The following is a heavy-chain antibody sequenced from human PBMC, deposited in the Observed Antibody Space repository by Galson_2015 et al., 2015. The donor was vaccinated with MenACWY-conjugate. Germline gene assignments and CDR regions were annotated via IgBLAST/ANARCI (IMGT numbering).Heavy chain of an antibody. J-gene: IGHJ4*02. D-gene: IGHD6-25*01. V-gene: IGHV4-39*07. CDR3: ARTGRMAAALSYFDS. CDR1: GDSISSDNYY. Sequence: ETLSLTCTVSGDSISSDNYYWTWVRQPPGRGLEWIASINYSGRTFYNPFLMSRVPISVDTSRNQFSLRLTSMTAADTAVFYCARTGRMAAALSYFDSWGQGTLVTVSA. CDR2: INYSGRT.